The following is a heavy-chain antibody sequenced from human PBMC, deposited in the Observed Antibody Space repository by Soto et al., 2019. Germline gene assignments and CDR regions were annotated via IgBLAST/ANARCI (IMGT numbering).Heavy chain of an antibody. D-gene: IGHD6-19*01. CDR3: AKGGRQWLVTSDFNY. CDR2: VSHDGRNT. Sequence: PGGSLRRSCAASGFTFSDYAMHWVRQALGKGLEWVAVVSHDGRNTHYADSVKGRFTISRDSSKNTVSLEMTSLRAEDTAVYYCAKGGRQWLVTSDFNYWGQGALVTVSS. J-gene: IGHJ4*02. V-gene: IGHV3-30*18. CDR1: GFTFSDYA.